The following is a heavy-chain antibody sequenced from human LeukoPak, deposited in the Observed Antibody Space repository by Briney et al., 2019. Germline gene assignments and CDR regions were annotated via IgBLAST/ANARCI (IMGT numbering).Heavy chain of an antibody. V-gene: IGHV3-33*01. CDR2: IWYDGSNK. Sequence: PGGSLRLSCAASGFTFSSYGMHWVRQAPGKGLEWVAVIWYDGSNKYYADSVKGRFTISRDNSKNTLYLQMNSLRAEDTAVYYCARDLMTTDLDYWGQGTLVTVSS. CDR1: GFTFSSYG. J-gene: IGHJ4*02. CDR3: ARDLMTTDLDY. D-gene: IGHD4-11*01.